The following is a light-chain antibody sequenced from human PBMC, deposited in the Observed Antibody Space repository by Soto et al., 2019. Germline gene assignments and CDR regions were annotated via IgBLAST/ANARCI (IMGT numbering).Light chain of an antibody. CDR1: SSNIGSYT. Sequence: QSVLTQPPSASETPGQTVTISCSGSSSNIGSYTVNWYQHLPGTAPTLLIYDNNQRPSGVPDRFSGSKSGTSASLAISGLQPEDEADYYCAAWDDSLNGPEFGGGTKLTVL. CDR3: AAWDDSLNGPE. V-gene: IGLV1-44*01. J-gene: IGLJ3*02. CDR2: DNN.